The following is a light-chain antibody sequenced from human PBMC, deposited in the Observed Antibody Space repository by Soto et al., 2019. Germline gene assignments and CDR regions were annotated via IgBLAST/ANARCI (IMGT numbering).Light chain of an antibody. Sequence: EIVLTQSPGTLSLSPGERATLSCRASQSVSSSYLAWYQQKPGQAPRLLIYGASSRATGIPDRFSGSGSGTDFNLTISRLEPEDLAVYYCQQYGSSPRYTFGQGTKLEIK. CDR3: QQYGSSPRYT. CDR1: QSVSSSY. CDR2: GAS. V-gene: IGKV3-20*01. J-gene: IGKJ2*01.